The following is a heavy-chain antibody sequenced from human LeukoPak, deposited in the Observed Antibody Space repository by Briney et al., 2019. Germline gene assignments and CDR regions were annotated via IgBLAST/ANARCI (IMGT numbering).Heavy chain of an antibody. CDR2: ISGSGDNT. V-gene: IGHV3-23*01. Sequence: GGSLRLSCAASGFSFSSYAMSWVRQAPGKGLEWVSSISGSGDNTYYAESVKGRFTISRDNSKNTLFLQMNSLRAEDTAVFHCAKRSGYTTGWFFDFWGQGTLVTVSS. CDR3: AKRSGYTTGWFFDF. J-gene: IGHJ4*02. CDR1: GFSFSSYA. D-gene: IGHD6-19*01.